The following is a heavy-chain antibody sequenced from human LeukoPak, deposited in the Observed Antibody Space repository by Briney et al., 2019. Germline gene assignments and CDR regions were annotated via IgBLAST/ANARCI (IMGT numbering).Heavy chain of an antibody. CDR3: ARLVGAHDAFDI. Sequence: SEAPSLTCTVSGGSISSYYWSWIRQPPGKGLEWIGYIYYSGSTNYNPSLKSRVTISVDTSKNQFSLKLSSVTAADTAVYYCARLVGAHDAFDIWGQGTMVTVSS. D-gene: IGHD1-26*01. J-gene: IGHJ3*02. CDR1: GGSISSYY. CDR2: IYYSGST. V-gene: IGHV4-59*01.